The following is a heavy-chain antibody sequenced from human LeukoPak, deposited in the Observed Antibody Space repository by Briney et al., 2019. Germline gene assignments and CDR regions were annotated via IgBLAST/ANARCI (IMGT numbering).Heavy chain of an antibody. Sequence: GASVKVSCKASGYTFTSYGISWVRQAPGQGLEWMGWISAYNGNTNYAQKLQGRVTMTTDTSTSTAYMELGSLRSDDTAVYYCARESLGRDYYYYYMDVWGKGTTVTVSS. CDR1: GYTFTSYG. D-gene: IGHD1-26*01. CDR2: ISAYNGNT. J-gene: IGHJ6*03. CDR3: ARESLGRDYYYYYMDV. V-gene: IGHV1-18*01.